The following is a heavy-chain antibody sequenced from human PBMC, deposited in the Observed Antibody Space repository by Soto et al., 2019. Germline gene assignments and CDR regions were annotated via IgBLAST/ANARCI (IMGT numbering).Heavy chain of an antibody. CDR3: AKDNGYSHTSGTDV. CDR1: GFTFSSYG. CDR2: ISYDGSNK. J-gene: IGHJ6*02. Sequence: QVQLVESGGGVVQPGRSLRLSCAASGFTFSSYGLHWVLQAPGKGLEWVAGISYDGSNKYYADSVKGRFTISRDNSKNTLYLQMNSLRAEDTAVYYCAKDNGYSHTSGTDVWGQGNTVTVSS. V-gene: IGHV3-30*18. D-gene: IGHD5-18*01.